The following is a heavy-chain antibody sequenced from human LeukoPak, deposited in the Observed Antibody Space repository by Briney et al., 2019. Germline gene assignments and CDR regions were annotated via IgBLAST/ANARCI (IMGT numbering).Heavy chain of an antibody. CDR1: GYTFTNYY. D-gene: IGHD2-2*01. J-gene: IGHJ4*02. CDR3: ARGYSSSYRIDY. V-gene: IGHV1-46*01. Sequence: ASVKVSCKASGYTFTNYYMHWVRQAPGQGLEWMGMINPSGTSTRYEQKFQDGVTMTRETSTRTVYMELSSLRSEDTAVYYCARGYSSSYRIDYWGQGTLVTVSS. CDR2: INPSGTST.